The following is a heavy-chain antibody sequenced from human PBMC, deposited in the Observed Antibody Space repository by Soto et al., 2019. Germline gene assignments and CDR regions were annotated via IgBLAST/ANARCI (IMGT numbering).Heavy chain of an antibody. V-gene: IGHV1-2*02. CDR1: GYTFTGYY. Sequence: QVQLVQSGAEVKKPGASVKVSCKTSGYTFTGYYIHWIRQAPGQGLEWMGWINPNSGDTNYSQDFQGRVTMTSDTSFTTAYVELTRLRSDYTAVDYCARREQWLENFDYWGQGTLVTVSS. J-gene: IGHJ4*02. CDR3: ARREQWLENFDY. CDR2: INPNSGDT. D-gene: IGHD6-19*01.